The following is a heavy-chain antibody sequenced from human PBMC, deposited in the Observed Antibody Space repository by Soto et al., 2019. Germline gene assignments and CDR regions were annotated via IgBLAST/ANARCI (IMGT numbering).Heavy chain of an antibody. CDR3: ARAPQQSDYYYYYVMDV. CDR2: IWYDGSNK. D-gene: IGHD6-13*01. CDR1: GFTFSSYG. J-gene: IGHJ6*02. Sequence: GGSLRLSCAASGFTFSSYGMHWVRQAPGKGLEWVAVIWYDGSNKYYADSVKGRFTISRDNSKNTLYLQMNSLRAEDTAVYYCARAPQQSDYYYYYVMDVWGQGTTVTVSS. V-gene: IGHV3-33*01.